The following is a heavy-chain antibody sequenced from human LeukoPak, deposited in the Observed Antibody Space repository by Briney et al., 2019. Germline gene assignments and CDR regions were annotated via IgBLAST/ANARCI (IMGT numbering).Heavy chain of an antibody. D-gene: IGHD2-21*02. Sequence: GGSLRLSCAASGFTFSTYAMSWVRQAPGKGLEWVSGFSDNGGTSYYADSVKGRLTISRDNSKNTLYLQMNSLRAEDTAVYYCAKVFVTGMSYPHHWGQGTLVTVSS. CDR2: FSDNGGTS. V-gene: IGHV3-23*01. J-gene: IGHJ1*01. CDR3: AKVFVTGMSYPHH. CDR1: GFTFSTYA.